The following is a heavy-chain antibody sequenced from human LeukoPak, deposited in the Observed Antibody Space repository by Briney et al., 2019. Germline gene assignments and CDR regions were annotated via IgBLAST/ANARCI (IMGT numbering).Heavy chain of an antibody. J-gene: IGHJ4*02. CDR1: GYTFTDYY. CDR2: VDPEDGET. D-gene: IGHD1-26*01. Sequence: ASVKVSCKVSGYTFTDYYMHWVQQAPGKGLEWMGLVDPEDGETIYAEKFQGRVTITADTSTDKAYMELSSLRSEDTAVYYCATVGGSYSDYWGQGTLVTVSS. CDR3: ATVGGSYSDY. V-gene: IGHV1-69-2*01.